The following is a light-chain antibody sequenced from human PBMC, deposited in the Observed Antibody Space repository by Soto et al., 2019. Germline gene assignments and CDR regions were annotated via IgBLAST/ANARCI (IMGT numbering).Light chain of an antibody. CDR1: HSISSW. CDR2: KAS. V-gene: IGKV1-5*03. CDR3: QQYNSDPWT. Sequence: DIQMTQSPSTLSASVGDRVTITCRASHSISSWLAWYQQKPGKAPILLIYKASNLESGVPSRFSGSGSGTEFTLTISSLQPDDFAAYYCQQYNSDPWTFGQGTKVEIK. J-gene: IGKJ1*01.